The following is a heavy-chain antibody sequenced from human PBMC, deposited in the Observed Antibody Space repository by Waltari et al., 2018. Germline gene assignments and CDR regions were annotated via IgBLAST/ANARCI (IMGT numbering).Heavy chain of an antibody. D-gene: IGHD3-22*01. CDR3: AKDLGYYDSSGYFFRALDI. V-gene: IGHV3-23*01. J-gene: IGHJ3*02. CDR1: GFIFNYYA. Sequence: EVQLLQSGGGLVQPGGSLRLSCAASGFIFNYYAMCWVRQTPGKGMELVSGISGSGQRRYYADSVKGRFTISRDNVNNTVYLQMTSLRAEDTAVYYCAKDLGYYDSSGYFFRALDIWGQGTLVTASS. CDR2: ISGSGQRR.